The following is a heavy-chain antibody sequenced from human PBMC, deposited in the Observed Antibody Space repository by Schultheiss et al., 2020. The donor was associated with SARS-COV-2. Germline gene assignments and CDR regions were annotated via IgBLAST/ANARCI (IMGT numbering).Heavy chain of an antibody. D-gene: IGHD2-21*01. CDR3: ARGHRGGDWLDY. Sequence: ASVKVSCKVSGYTLTELSMHWVRQATGQGLEWMGWMNPNSGNTGYAQKFQGRVTITRNTSISTAYMELSSLRSEDTAVYYCARGHRGGDWLDYWGQGTLVTVSS. CDR2: MNPNSGNT. CDR1: GYTLTELS. J-gene: IGHJ4*02. V-gene: IGHV1-8*03.